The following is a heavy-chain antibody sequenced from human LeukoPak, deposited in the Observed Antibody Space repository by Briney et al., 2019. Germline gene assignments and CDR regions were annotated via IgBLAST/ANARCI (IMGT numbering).Heavy chain of an antibody. J-gene: IGHJ5*02. CDR3: ASDPSDRIGVVKSWFDP. CDR1: GYTFTSYG. Sequence: GASVKVSFKASGYTFTSYGISWVRQAPGQALEWMGWISAYNGNTNYAQKLQGRVSMTPDTSTSTAYMELRSLGSDDTAVFSCASDPSDRIGVVKSWFDPWGQGTLVTVSS. V-gene: IGHV1-18*01. D-gene: IGHD3-3*01. CDR2: ISAYNGNT.